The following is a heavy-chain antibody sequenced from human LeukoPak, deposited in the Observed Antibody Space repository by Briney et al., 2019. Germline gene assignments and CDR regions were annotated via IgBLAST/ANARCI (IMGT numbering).Heavy chain of an antibody. CDR2: INPNSGGT. CDR1: GYTFTGYY. V-gene: IGHV1-2*02. J-gene: IGHJ4*02. Sequence: ASVKVSCKASGYTFTGYYIHWVRQAPGQGLEWTGWINPNSGGTNSAQKFQGRVTMTRDTSISTAYMELSRLRSDDTAMYYCATMGTPGFDYWGQGTLVTVPS. CDR3: ATMGTPGFDY. D-gene: IGHD1-14*01.